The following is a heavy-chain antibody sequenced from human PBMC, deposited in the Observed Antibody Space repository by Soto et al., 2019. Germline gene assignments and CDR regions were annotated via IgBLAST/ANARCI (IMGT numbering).Heavy chain of an antibody. J-gene: IGHJ3*02. CDR1: GFTFSSYA. D-gene: IGHD3-22*01. CDR2: IGDGVGST. V-gene: IGHV3-23*01. Sequence: PGGSLRLSCAASGFTFSSYAMSWVRQAPGKGLEWVSTIGDGVGSTYYADSVKGRFTISRDSSRDTLHLQMNSLRAEDTAVYYCAKGPPITIIRGAFNIWGQGTMVTVSS. CDR3: AKGPPITIIRGAFNI.